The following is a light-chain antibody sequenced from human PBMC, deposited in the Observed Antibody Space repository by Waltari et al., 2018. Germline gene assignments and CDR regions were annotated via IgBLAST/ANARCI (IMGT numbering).Light chain of an antibody. J-gene: IGKJ4*01. CDR2: DAS. Sequence: EILLTQSPATLSLSPGERAILSCRASRSVSRVLAWYQQRPGQAPRLLIYDASNRASGSQARFSGSGFGTEFTLTISSLQAEDVAIYYCQQYYNIPLTFGGGTKVEIK. CDR1: RSVSRV. V-gene: IGKV3-11*01. CDR3: QQYYNIPLT.